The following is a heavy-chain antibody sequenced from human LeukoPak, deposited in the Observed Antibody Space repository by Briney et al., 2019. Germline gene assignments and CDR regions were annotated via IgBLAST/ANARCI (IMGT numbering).Heavy chain of an antibody. CDR1: GGSISSYY. CDR2: IYTSRST. J-gene: IGHJ4*02. D-gene: IGHD2-8*01. Sequence: SETLSLTCTVSGGSISSYYWSWIRQPPGKGLEWIGYIYTSRSTNYNPSLKSRVTISVDTSKNQFSLKLSSVTAADTAVYCCARRMLGETVFDYWGQGTLVTVSS. CDR3: ARRMLGETVFDY. V-gene: IGHV4-4*09.